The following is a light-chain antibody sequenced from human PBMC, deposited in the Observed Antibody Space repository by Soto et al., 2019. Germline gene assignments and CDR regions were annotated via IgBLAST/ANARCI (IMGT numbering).Light chain of an antibody. J-gene: IGKJ1*01. V-gene: IGKV3-20*01. CDR3: HHYGSSPPWT. Sequence: EIVLTQSPGTLSLSPGERATLSCRASQIVSTSYFTWYQQKPGQAPRLLIYDTSSRATGISDRFSGSGSGTDFTLTISSLEPEDFAVYYCHHYGSSPPWTFGQGTKVEIK. CDR1: QIVSTSY. CDR2: DTS.